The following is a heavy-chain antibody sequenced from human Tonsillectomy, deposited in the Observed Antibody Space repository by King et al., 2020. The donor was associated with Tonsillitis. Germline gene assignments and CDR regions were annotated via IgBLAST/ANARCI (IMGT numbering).Heavy chain of an antibody. CDR1: GFTFSSYD. Sequence: DVQLVESGGGLVQPGGSLRLSCAASGFTFSSYDMHWVRQATGKGVEWVSAIDTAGDTYYPGSRKGRFTISRENAKNSLYLQMNSLRAGDTAVYYCARVEMASSYWYFDLWGRGTLVTVSS. J-gene: IGHJ2*01. D-gene: IGHD5-24*01. CDR2: IDTAGDT. V-gene: IGHV3-13*01. CDR3: ARVEMASSYWYFDL.